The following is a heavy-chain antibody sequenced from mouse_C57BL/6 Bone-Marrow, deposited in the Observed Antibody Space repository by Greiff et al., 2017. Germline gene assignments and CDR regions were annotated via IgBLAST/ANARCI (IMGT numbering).Heavy chain of an antibody. D-gene: IGHD2-5*01. J-gene: IGHJ1*03. Sequence: QVQLQQPGAELVRPGASVKMSCKASGYTFTSYWITWVKQRPGQGLEWIGDIYPGSGSTNYNEKFKGKATLTVDTSSSTAYMQLSSLTSEDSAVYYCEDSDNSNFAYFDVWGTGTTVTVAS. V-gene: IGHV1-55*01. CDR2: IYPGSGST. CDR1: GYTFTSYW. CDR3: EDSDNSNFAYFDV.